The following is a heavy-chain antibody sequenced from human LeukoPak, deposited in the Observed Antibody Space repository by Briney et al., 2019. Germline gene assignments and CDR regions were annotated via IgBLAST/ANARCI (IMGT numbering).Heavy chain of an antibody. CDR1: GGPFCGYY. CDR2: INHSGST. D-gene: IGHD3-22*01. Sequence: SETLSLTCAVYGGPFCGYYWSWIRQPPGKGLEWIGEINHSGSTNYNPSLKSRVTISVDTSKNQFSLKLSSVTAADTAVYYCARWAMLSTYYYDSSGYYPPYYYGMDVWGQGTTVTVSS. V-gene: IGHV4-34*01. CDR3: ARWAMLSTYYYDSSGYYPPYYYGMDV. J-gene: IGHJ6*02.